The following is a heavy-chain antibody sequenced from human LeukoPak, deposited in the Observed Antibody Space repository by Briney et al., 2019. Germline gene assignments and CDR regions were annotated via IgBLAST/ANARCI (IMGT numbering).Heavy chain of an antibody. CDR1: VLTLSSHS. J-gene: IGHJ4*02. Sequence: GGSLTLSCAPSVLTLSSHSMNWVRHAPGKGLEWVSSFSTSSSYIYYAGSVKGRCTISRDKAKNSLYLQMHSLRAEDTAVYYCERGPPGIAVAGRYFGYWGQGTLVTVSS. CDR3: ERGPPGIAVAGRYFGY. D-gene: IGHD6-19*01. V-gene: IGHV3-21*01. CDR2: FSTSSSYI.